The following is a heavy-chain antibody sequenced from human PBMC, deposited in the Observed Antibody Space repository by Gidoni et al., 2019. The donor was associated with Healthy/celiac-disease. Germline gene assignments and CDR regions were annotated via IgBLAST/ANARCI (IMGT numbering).Heavy chain of an antibody. J-gene: IGHJ6*02. Sequence: QVQLVESGGGVVQPGRSLRLPCAASGFTFRSYGMHWVRQAPGKGLGWVAVISYDGSNKYYADTVKGRFTISRDNSKNTLYLQMNSLRAEDTAVYYCAKEAKPSGWGLVYYYYGMDVWGQGTTVTVSS. CDR3: AKEAKPSGWGLVYYYYGMDV. D-gene: IGHD6-19*01. CDR1: GFTFRSYG. CDR2: ISYDGSNK. V-gene: IGHV3-30*18.